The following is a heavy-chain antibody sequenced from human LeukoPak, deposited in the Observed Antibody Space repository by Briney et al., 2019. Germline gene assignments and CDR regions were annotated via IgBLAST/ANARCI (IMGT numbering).Heavy chain of an antibody. Sequence: PSETLSLTCTVSGGSISSSSYYWGWIRQPPGKGLEWIGSIYYSGSTYYNPSLKSRVTISVDTSKNQFSLRLSPVTAADTAVYYCARGAAATYWGQGTLVTVSS. CDR1: GGSISSSSYY. J-gene: IGHJ4*02. V-gene: IGHV4-39*07. D-gene: IGHD2-15*01. CDR2: IYYSGST. CDR3: ARGAAATY.